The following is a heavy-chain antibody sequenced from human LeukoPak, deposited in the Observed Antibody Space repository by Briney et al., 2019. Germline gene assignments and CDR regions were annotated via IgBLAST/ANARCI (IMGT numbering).Heavy chain of an antibody. J-gene: IGHJ4*02. CDR2: IYPGDSDT. Sequence: GESLKISCKGSGYSFTSYWIGWVRQLPGKGLERMGIIYPGDSDTRYSPSFQGQVTISADKSISTAYLQWSSLKASDTAMYYCGVYDYVWGSFDYWGQGTLVTVSS. CDR1: GYSFTSYW. CDR3: GVYDYVWGSFDY. V-gene: IGHV5-51*01. D-gene: IGHD3-16*01.